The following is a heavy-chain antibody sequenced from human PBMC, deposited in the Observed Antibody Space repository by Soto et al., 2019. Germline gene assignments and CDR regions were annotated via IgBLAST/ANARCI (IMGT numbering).Heavy chain of an antibody. CDR3: ARDRQYYHFWSGYQNEGPYDLDV. CDR1: GGSFIGYY. J-gene: IGHJ6*02. Sequence: AETLSLTCAVYGGSFIGYYWSLGRHSPWKWLEWIVEINHSGGTNYNSSLKSRVTISVDTSKNQFSLILYSVTAADTAVYYCARDRQYYHFWSGYQNEGPYDLDVWGQGTTVTVSS. V-gene: IGHV4-34*01. CDR2: INHSGGT. D-gene: IGHD3-3*02.